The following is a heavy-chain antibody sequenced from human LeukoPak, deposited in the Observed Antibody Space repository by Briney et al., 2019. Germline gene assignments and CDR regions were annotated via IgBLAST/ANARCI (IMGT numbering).Heavy chain of an antibody. Sequence: ASVKVSCKASGYTFTSYDINWVRQATGQGLEWMGWMNPNSGNTGYAQKFQGRVTMTRNTSISTAYMELSSLRSEDTAVYYCASNAMVSLYYYYYGMDVWGQGTTVTVSS. D-gene: IGHD5-18*01. J-gene: IGHJ6*02. CDR3: ASNAMVSLYYYYYGMDV. CDR1: GYTFTSYD. V-gene: IGHV1-8*01. CDR2: MNPNSGNT.